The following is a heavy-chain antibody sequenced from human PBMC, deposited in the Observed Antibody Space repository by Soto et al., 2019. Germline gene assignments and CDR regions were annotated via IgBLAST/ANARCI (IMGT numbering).Heavy chain of an antibody. CDR2: IYYSGST. V-gene: IGHV4-59*12. D-gene: IGHD3-22*01. CDR1: GGSISSYY. J-gene: IGHJ5*02. CDR3: ARDLWYYDSSGSHNWFDP. Sequence: SETLSLTCTVSGGSISSYYWSWIRQPPGKGLEWIGYIYYSGSTNYNPSLKSRVTISVDTSKNQFSLKLSSVTAADTAVYYCARDLWYYDSSGSHNWFDPWGQGTLVTVSS.